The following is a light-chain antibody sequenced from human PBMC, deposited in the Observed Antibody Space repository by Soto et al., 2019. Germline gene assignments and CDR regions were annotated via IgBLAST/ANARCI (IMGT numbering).Light chain of an antibody. J-gene: IGKJ3*01. CDR2: GAF. V-gene: IGKV3-20*01. CDR1: QSVGSY. Sequence: EVVLTQSPDTVSRSRLGGGAVGFMASQSVGSYLAWYQQKPGQAPRLLIYGAFYRATGIPDRFSGSGSGTDFTLIISRLEPEDFAVYYCQQYGASPFTFGPGTKVDIK. CDR3: QQYGASPFT.